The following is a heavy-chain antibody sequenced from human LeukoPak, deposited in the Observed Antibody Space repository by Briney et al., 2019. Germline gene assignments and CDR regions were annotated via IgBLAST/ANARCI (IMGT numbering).Heavy chain of an antibody. J-gene: IGHJ4*02. CDR3: AKERQAWGVGADYFDY. CDR1: GFTFSSYA. V-gene: IGHV3-23*01. CDR2: ISGSSTST. D-gene: IGHD1-26*01. Sequence: GGSLRLSCAASGFTFSSYAITWVRQAPGEGRECVSSISGSSTSTYYEESVKGRFTIARDNSKNTLYLQMNSLRAEDSAVYYCAKERQAWGVGADYFDYWGQGTLVTVSS.